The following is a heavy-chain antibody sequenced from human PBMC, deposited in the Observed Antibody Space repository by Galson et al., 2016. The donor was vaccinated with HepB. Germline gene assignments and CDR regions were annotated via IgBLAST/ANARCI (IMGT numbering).Heavy chain of an antibody. J-gene: IGHJ4*02. V-gene: IGHV3-21*01. CDR3: ARDSTRMDYYDSSGYPGGPSDY. D-gene: IGHD3-22*01. Sequence: SLRLSCAASGFTFSTYAMNWVRQAPGKGLEWASSISSSSTYIYYADSVEGRFTISRDNAKNSLYLQMDSLRAEDTAVYYCARDSTRMDYYDSSGYPGGPSDYWGQGALVTVSS. CDR1: GFTFSTYA. CDR2: ISSSSTYI.